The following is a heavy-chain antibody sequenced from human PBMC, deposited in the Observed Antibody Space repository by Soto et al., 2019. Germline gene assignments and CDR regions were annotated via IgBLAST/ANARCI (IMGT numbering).Heavy chain of an antibody. CDR1: GYTFTSYG. V-gene: IGHV1-18*04. CDR2: ISAYNGYT. D-gene: IGHD6-19*01. J-gene: IGHJ4*02. Sequence: AASVKVSCKASGYTFTSYGISWVRQAPGQGLEWMGWISAYNGYTNYAQKLQGRVTMTTDTSTSTAYMELRSLTSDDTAVYYCAREDSSGWYNTDYWGQGTLVTVSS. CDR3: AREDSSGWYNTDY.